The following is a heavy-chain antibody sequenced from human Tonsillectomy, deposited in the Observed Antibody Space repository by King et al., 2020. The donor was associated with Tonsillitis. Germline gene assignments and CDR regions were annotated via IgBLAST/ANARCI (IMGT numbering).Heavy chain of an antibody. D-gene: IGHD4-11*01. CDR1: GFSLSNARMG. CDR2: IFSNDEK. Sequence: TLKESGPVLVKPTETLTLTCTVSGFSLSNARMGVSWIRQPPGKALEWLAHIFSNDEKAYSTSLKSRLTISKDTSKSQVVLTMTNMDPVDTATYYCARLYSNYYFYYYYYMDVWGKGTTVTVSS. CDR3: ARLYSNYYFYYYYYMDV. V-gene: IGHV2-26*01. J-gene: IGHJ6*03.